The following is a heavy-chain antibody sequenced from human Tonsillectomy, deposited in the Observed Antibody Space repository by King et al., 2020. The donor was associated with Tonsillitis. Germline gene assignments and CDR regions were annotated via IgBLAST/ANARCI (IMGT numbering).Heavy chain of an antibody. J-gene: IGHJ6*03. CDR1: GYNFTSYG. Sequence: QLVQSGVEVKKPGASVKVSCKASGYNFTSYGISWVRQAPGQGLEWMGWISTYNGNTNYAQKFQGRVTMTTDTSTSTAYMELRSLRSDDTAVYYCARDGREDYFDSSGYRRPHYYMDVWGKGTTVTVSS. D-gene: IGHD3-22*01. V-gene: IGHV1-18*01. CDR3: ARDGREDYFDSSGYRRPHYYMDV. CDR2: ISTYNGNT.